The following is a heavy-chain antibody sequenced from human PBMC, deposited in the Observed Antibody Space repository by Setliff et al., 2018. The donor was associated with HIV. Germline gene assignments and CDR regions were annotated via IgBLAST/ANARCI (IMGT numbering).Heavy chain of an antibody. CDR3: ARAWVFDSSSNDAFDI. Sequence: TSETLSLTCAVYGGSFSGYYWSWIRQPPGKGLEWIGEINHRGSTNCNPSLKSRVSISVDTSKNQFSLKLSSVTAADTAVYYCARAWVFDSSSNDAFDIWGQGTMVTVSS. CDR1: GGSFSGYY. CDR2: INHRGST. D-gene: IGHD6-6*01. V-gene: IGHV4-34*01. J-gene: IGHJ3*02.